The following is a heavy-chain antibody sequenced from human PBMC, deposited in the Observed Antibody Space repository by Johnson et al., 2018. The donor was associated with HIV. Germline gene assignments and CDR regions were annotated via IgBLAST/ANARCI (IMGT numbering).Heavy chain of an antibody. CDR3: ARDFRGYYGSGTNALDI. CDR1: GFTFNNYA. J-gene: IGHJ3*02. CDR2: ISYDGSNK. Sequence: VQLVESGGGVVQPGGSLRLSCAASGFTFNNYAMHWVRQAPGRGLEWVTVISYDGSNKHHADSAKGRFTISRDNSKNTLYLQLNSLIAGDTAVYYCARDFRGYYGSGTNALDIWGQGTMVTVSS. D-gene: IGHD3-10*01. V-gene: IGHV3-30-3*01.